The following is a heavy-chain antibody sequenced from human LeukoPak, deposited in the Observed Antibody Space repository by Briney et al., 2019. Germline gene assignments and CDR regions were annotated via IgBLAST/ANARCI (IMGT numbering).Heavy chain of an antibody. D-gene: IGHD3-22*01. CDR3: ARDTPGYYDSSGYPRPNRSFDY. Sequence: ASVKVSCKASGYTFTSYYMHWVRQAPGQELELMGIMNPSGSSTSYAQKFQGRVTMTRDTSTSTVYMELSSLRSEDTAVYYCARDTPGYYDSSGYPRPNRSFDYWGQGTLVTVSS. J-gene: IGHJ4*02. CDR1: GYTFTSYY. V-gene: IGHV1-46*01. CDR2: MNPSGSST.